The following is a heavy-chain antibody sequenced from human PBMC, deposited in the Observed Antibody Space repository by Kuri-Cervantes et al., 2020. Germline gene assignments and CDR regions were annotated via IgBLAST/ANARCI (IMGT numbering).Heavy chain of an antibody. CDR2: TNPNSGNT. Sequence: ASVKVSCKASGYTFTSYDINWVRQAPGQGLEWMGWTNPNSGNTGYAQKFQGRVTMTRNTSISTAYMELSSLRSDDTAVYYCARPMDRRSSSWYVGLDYWGQGTLVTVSS. CDR3: ARPMDRRSSSWYVGLDY. J-gene: IGHJ4*02. V-gene: IGHV1-8*01. D-gene: IGHD6-13*01. CDR1: GYTFTSYD.